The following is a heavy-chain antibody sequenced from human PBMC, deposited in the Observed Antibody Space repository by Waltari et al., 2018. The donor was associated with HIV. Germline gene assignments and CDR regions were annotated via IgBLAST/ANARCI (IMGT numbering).Heavy chain of an antibody. D-gene: IGHD4-4*01. Sequence: QVQLQESGPGLVKPSETLSLTCTVSGGSVSSDTYYWTWIRQPPGKGLEWIGYIYYSGSTSYNPSLKSRVTISVDTSKSQFSLKLSSVTAADTAVYYCARGSHDYSNYFWVDSWGQGTLVTVSS. CDR1: GGSVSSDTYY. CDR2: IYYSGST. J-gene: IGHJ4*02. V-gene: IGHV4-61*01. CDR3: ARGSHDYSNYFWVDS.